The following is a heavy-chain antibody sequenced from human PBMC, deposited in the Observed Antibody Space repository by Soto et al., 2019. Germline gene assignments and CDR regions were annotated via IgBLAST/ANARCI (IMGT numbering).Heavy chain of an antibody. J-gene: IGHJ4*02. V-gene: IGHV4-30-2*01. D-gene: IGHD1-26*01. Sequence: PWETLSLTCAVSGGSISSGGYSWSWIRQPPGKGLEWIGYVYHSGSTYYNPSLKSRVTISVDRSKNQFSLKLSSVTAADTAVYYCARGIVGATYFDYWGQGTLVTVSS. CDR3: ARGIVGATYFDY. CDR1: GGSISSGGYS. CDR2: VYHSGST.